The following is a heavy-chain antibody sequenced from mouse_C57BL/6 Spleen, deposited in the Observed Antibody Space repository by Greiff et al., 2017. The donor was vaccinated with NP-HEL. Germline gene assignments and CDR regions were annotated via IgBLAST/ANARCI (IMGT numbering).Heavy chain of an antibody. J-gene: IGHJ1*03. CDR3: ARGGNRYWYFDV. D-gene: IGHD2-1*01. V-gene: IGHV3-1*01. Sequence: VQLKESGPGMVKPSQSLSLTCTVTGYSITSGYDWHWIRHFPGNKLEWMGYISYSGSTNYNPSLKSRISITHDPSKNHFFLKLNSVTTEDTATNYCARGGNRYWYFDVWGTGTTVTVSS. CDR1: GYSITSGYD. CDR2: ISYSGST.